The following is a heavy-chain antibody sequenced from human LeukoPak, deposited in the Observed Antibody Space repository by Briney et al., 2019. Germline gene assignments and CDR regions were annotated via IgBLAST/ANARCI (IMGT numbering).Heavy chain of an antibody. Sequence: GGSLRLSCTASGLTFSTSGFNWVRQAPGKGLEWVASIGPTGSDRYHADSIKGRFTISRDNVNNFLYLQMNSLRAEDTAVYYCATETNGRHYDYWGQGTLLAVSS. V-gene: IGHV3-21*06. CDR3: ATETNGRHYDY. CDR2: IGPTGSDR. J-gene: IGHJ4*02. D-gene: IGHD1-14*01. CDR1: GLTFSTSG.